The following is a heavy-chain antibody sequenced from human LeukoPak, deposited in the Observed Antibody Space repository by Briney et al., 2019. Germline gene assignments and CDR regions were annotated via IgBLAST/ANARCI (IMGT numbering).Heavy chain of an antibody. CDR2: IRYDGSNK. J-gene: IGHJ4*02. V-gene: IGHV3-30*02. CDR3: ATAVKYQLLIDY. Sequence: PGGSMRLSCAPSGFTFSSYGMHWVRQAPGKWLEWEAFIRYDGSNKYYADSVTGRFTISRDNSKNTMYLQTNCMLTEATSMYYCATAVKYQLLIDYWAEGPVVTVFS. CDR1: GFTFSSYG. D-gene: IGHD2-2*01.